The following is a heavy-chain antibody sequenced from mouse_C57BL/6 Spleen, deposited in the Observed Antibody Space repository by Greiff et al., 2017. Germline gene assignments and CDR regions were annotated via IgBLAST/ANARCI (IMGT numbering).Heavy chain of an antibody. CDR2: IRSKSNNYAT. V-gene: IGHV10-1*01. CDR1: GFSFTTYA. D-gene: IGHD1-1*01. CDR3: VSLLYGDY. Sequence: EVQLVESGGGLVQPKGSLKLSCAASGFSFTTYAMNWVRQAPGKGLEWVARIRSKSNNYATYYADSVKARFTISRDDAEGTLYLQMSNLKTEDTAMYYCVSLLYGDYWGQGTSGTGSS. J-gene: IGHJ4*01.